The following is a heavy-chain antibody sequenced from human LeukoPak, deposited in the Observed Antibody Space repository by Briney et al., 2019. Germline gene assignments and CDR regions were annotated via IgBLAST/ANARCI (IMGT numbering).Heavy chain of an antibody. D-gene: IGHD3-3*01. CDR2: IKQDGSEK. CDR3: ASHTCYDFWSGYYYYYMDV. V-gene: IGHV3-7*01. CDR1: GFTVSSYW. J-gene: IGHJ6*03. Sequence: PGGSLRLSCAASGFTVSSYWMSWVRQAPGKGLEWVANIKQDGSEKYYVDSVKGRFTISRDNAKNSLYLQMNSLRAKDTAVYYCASHTCYDFWSGYYYYYMDVWGKGTTVTVSS.